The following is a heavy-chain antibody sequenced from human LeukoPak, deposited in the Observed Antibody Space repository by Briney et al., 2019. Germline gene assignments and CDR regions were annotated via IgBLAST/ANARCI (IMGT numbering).Heavy chain of an antibody. J-gene: IGHJ4*02. CDR1: GGTFSSYG. V-gene: IGHV1-69*13. D-gene: IGHD6-6*01. Sequence: GDSVTVSCKASGGTFSSYGNSWVRQAHGQGLEWMGGIIIIFGTANYVQKFEGRVTITADESTSTAYMELSSLRSEDTAVYCCARVQQLVLDYWGQGTLVTVSS. CDR3: ARVQQLVLDY. CDR2: IIIIFGTA.